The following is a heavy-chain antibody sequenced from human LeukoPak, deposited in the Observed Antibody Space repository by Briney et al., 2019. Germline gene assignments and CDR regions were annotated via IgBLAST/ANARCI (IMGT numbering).Heavy chain of an antibody. J-gene: IGHJ4*02. CDR3: AKVGQWPKYFDY. D-gene: IGHD6-19*01. CDR1: GFTFSGYA. CDR2: IFASGSTT. V-gene: IGHV3-23*05. Sequence: GGSLRLSCAASGFTFSGYAMNWVRQAPGKGLEWVSLIFASGSTTKYADSVKGRFTISRDNSKNTLYLQMNSLRAEDTAVYYCAKVGQWPKYFDYWGQGPLVTVSS.